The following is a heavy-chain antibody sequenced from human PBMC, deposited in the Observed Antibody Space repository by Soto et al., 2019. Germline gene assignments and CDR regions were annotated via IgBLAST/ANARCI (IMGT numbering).Heavy chain of an antibody. CDR1: GYSFTSYW. CDR2: MYLGESDT. J-gene: IGHJ4*02. D-gene: IGHD6-13*01. CDR3: AIQLGYSRTIFDY. Sequence: PGEPLKIAGKGSGYSFTSYWIGCVLQVSGKGLEWMGFMYLGESDTRYSTSLHVQVTISGDKFISTTYLQWGRLNTSHSGMCYCAIQLGYSRTIFDYWCQRTLVTAAS. V-gene: IGHV5-51*01.